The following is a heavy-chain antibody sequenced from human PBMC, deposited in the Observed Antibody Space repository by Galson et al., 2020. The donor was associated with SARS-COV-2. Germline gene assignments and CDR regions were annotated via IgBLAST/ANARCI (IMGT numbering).Heavy chain of an antibody. CDR1: GFTFSSYG. CDR2: IWYDGSNK. CDR3: AKDGMITFGGNWYFDL. V-gene: IGHV3-33*06. J-gene: IGHJ2*01. Sequence: GGSLRLSCAASGFTFSSYGMHWVRQAPGKGLEWVAVIWYDGSNKYYADSVKGRFTISRDNSKNTLYLQMNSLRAEDTAVYYCAKDGMITFGGNWYFDLWGRGTLVTVSS. D-gene: IGHD3-16*01.